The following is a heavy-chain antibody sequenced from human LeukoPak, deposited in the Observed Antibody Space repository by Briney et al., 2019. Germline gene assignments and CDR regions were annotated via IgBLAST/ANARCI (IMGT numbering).Heavy chain of an antibody. Sequence: ASAKVSCKASGYTFTSHGISWVRQAPGQGLEWMGWINPYTANTNYAQKLQGRVIMTTDTSTSTAYMELRSLRSDDTAVYYCARGAGGASAENWFDPWGQGTLVTVSS. D-gene: IGHD6-13*01. CDR1: GYTFTSHG. V-gene: IGHV1-18*01. CDR2: INPYTANT. J-gene: IGHJ5*02. CDR3: ARGAGGASAENWFDP.